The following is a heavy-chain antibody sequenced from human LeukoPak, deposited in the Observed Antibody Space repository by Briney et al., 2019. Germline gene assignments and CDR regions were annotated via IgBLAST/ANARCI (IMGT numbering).Heavy chain of an antibody. CDR2: ISGSGGST. V-gene: IGHV3-23*01. CDR3: AKSSYYDSSGYYREYYFDY. Sequence: PGGSLRLSCAASGFTFRRYAMSWVRQAPGKGLEWVSAISGSGGSTYYADSVKGRFTISRDNSKNTLYLQMNSLRAEDTAVYYCAKSSYYDSSGYYREYYFDYWGQGTLVTVSS. CDR1: GFTFRRYA. D-gene: IGHD3-22*01. J-gene: IGHJ4*02.